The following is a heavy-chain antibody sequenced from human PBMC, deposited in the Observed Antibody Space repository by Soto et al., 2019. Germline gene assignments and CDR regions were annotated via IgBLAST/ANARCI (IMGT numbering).Heavy chain of an antibody. CDR3: ARSGSYYNDYYGMDV. CDR2: IYYSGST. V-gene: IGHV4-39*01. CDR1: GGSISSSSYY. Sequence: QLQLQESGPGLVKPLETLSLTCTVSGGSISSSSYYWGWIRQPPGKGLEWIGSIYYSGSTYYNPSLKSRVTISVDTSKNQFSLKLSSVTAADTAVYYCARSGSYYNDYYGMDVWGQGTTVTVSS. D-gene: IGHD3-10*01. J-gene: IGHJ6*02.